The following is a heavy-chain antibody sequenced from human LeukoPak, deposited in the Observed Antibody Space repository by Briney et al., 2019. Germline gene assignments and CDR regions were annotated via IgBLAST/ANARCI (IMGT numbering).Heavy chain of an antibody. D-gene: IGHD3-9*01. CDR2: IRYDGSNK. CDR3: ARVGLTYFDWLFDY. CDR1: GFTFSSYG. J-gene: IGHJ4*02. Sequence: GGSLRLSCAASGFTFSSYGMHWVRQAPGKGLEWVAFIRYDGSNKYYADSVKGRFTISRDNSKNTLYLQMNSLRAEDTAVYYCARVGLTYFDWLFDYWGQGTLVTVSS. V-gene: IGHV3-30*02.